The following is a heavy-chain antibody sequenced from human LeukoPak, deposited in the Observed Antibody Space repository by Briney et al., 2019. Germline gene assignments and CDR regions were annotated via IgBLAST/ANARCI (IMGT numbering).Heavy chain of an antibody. Sequence: PGGSLRLSCAASGFTFSSYWMSWVRQAPGKGLEWVANIKQDGSEKYYVDSVKGRFTISRNNAKNSLYLQMNSLRAEDTAVYYCALSSSWYYFDYWGQGTLVTVSS. J-gene: IGHJ4*02. D-gene: IGHD6-13*01. V-gene: IGHV3-7*01. CDR1: GFTFSSYW. CDR3: ALSSSWYYFDY. CDR2: IKQDGSEK.